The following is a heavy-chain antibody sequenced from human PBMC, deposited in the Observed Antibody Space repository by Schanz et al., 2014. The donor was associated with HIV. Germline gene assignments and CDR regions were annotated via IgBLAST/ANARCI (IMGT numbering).Heavy chain of an antibody. J-gene: IGHJ4*02. D-gene: IGHD3-9*01. CDR3: AKSSGWLYAHFDY. CDR2: IWYDGSNK. V-gene: IGHV3-33*06. Sequence: QVQLVESGGGVVQPGRSLRLSCAASGFTFSGYGMYWVRQAPGKGLEWVALIWYDGSNKYYADSVKGRFTISRDNFKNTLYLQMNSLRAEDTAVYYCAKSSGWLYAHFDYWGQGTLVTVSS. CDR1: GFTFSGYG.